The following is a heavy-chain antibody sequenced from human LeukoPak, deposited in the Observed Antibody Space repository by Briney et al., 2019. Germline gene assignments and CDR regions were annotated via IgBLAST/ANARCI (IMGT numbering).Heavy chain of an antibody. CDR2: IYHSGRT. Sequence: SETLSLTCTVSGYSISSGYYWGWIRQPPGKRLEWIGLIYHSGRTYYNASLKSRLTISVNTSKNQFSLKLSSVTAADTAVYYCARVGYCSGDTCVNWFDPWGQGTLVTVSS. CDR3: ARVGYCSGDTCVNWFDP. J-gene: IGHJ5*02. CDR1: GYSISSGYY. D-gene: IGHD2-15*01. V-gene: IGHV4-38-2*02.